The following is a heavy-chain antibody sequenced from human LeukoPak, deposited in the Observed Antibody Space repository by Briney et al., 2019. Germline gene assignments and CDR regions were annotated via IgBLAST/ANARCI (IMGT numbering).Heavy chain of an antibody. CDR1: GFTFSSYA. J-gene: IGHJ5*01. CDR2: MSKDGATI. V-gene: IGHV3-30*04. Sequence: GGSLRLSCAASGFTFSSYAMHWVRQAPGKGLKWVAGMSKDGATIRYEGSVEGRFTISRDNSKNTVYLQMNSLRAEDTAVYYCAKVGLPDALINWIDSWGQGTLVTVSS. CDR3: AKVGLPDALINWIDS. D-gene: IGHD2-2*01.